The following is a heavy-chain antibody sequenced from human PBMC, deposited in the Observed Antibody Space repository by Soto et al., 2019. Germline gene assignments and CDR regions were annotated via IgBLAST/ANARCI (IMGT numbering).Heavy chain of an antibody. J-gene: IGHJ6*02. CDR1: GGTFSKCS. D-gene: IGHD2-2*01. V-gene: IGHV1-69*01. Sequence: QVQLVQSGAEVKKPGSSVKVSCKASGGTFSKCSISWLRQAPGQVLEWMGGIIPVFGTTYYEEKFKGRVTIIADGSTSTAYMELSSLRSADTAVYYCPTSSPNLFIGPPAGNHYYYAMDVWGQGTTVTVSS. CDR3: PTSSPNLFIGPPAGNHYYYAMDV. CDR2: IIPVFGTT.